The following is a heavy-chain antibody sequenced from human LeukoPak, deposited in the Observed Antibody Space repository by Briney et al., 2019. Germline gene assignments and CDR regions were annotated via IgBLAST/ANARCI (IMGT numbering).Heavy chain of an antibody. CDR2: ISGSGGST. D-gene: IGHD6-19*01. CDR1: GFTFSSYA. J-gene: IGHJ4*02. Sequence: GGSLRLSCAASGFTFSSYAMSWVRQAPGKGLEWVSAISGSGGSTYYADSVKGRFTISRDNSKNTLYLQMSSLRAEDTAVYYCARTDSGYEITGYSSGWYGYWGQGTLVTVSS. V-gene: IGHV3-23*01. CDR3: ARTDSGYEITGYSSGWYGY.